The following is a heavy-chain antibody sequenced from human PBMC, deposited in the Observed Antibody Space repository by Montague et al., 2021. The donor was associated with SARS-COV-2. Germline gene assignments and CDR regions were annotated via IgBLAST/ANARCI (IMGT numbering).Heavy chain of an antibody. CDR1: GGSFSTSRYH. J-gene: IGHJ5*02. Sequence: SETLSLTCTVSGGSFSTSRYHWGRHRQPPGKGPDSIGRNHHSGSTYPNPSLQSRVTLSVDTSKNQFSLRLSSVTAADTAVYYCSRQGDQLRLEYWFDPWGQGALITGSA. CDR3: SRQGDQLRLEYWFDP. CDR2: NHHSGST. D-gene: IGHD2-2*01. V-gene: IGHV4-39*01.